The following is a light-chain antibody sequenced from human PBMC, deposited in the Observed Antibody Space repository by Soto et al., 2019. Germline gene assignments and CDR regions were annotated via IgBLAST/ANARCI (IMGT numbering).Light chain of an antibody. CDR2: AAS. CDR3: QQRKSYPIT. CDR1: QDINTY. Sequence: DIQLTQSPSFLSASVGVRVTITCRASQDINTYLAWYQQKPGKAPKLLIFAASTLQNGVPSRFSGSGSGTEFTVTIPSLQPEDFATYYCQQRKSYPITFGQGTRLEIK. V-gene: IGKV1-9*01. J-gene: IGKJ5*01.